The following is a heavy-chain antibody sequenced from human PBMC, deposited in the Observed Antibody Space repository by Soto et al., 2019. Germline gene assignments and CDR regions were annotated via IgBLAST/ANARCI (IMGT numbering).Heavy chain of an antibody. J-gene: IGHJ4*02. V-gene: IGHV3-72*01. CDR2: TRNKANSYTT. Sequence: EVQLVESGGGLVQPGGSLRLSCAASGFTFSDHYMDWVRQAPGKGLEWVGRTRNKANSYTTEYAASGKGRFTVARDDAKNSLYLQRSSLKTEEPSVYYWASPLAGTIECWGQGTLVTVSS. CDR3: ASPLAGTIEC. CDR1: GFTFSDHY. D-gene: IGHD6-13*01.